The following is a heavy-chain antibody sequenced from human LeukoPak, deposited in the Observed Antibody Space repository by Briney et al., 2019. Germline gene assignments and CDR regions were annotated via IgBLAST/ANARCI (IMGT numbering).Heavy chain of an antibody. CDR3: VRSRGYSYGYSYYFDY. D-gene: IGHD5-18*01. CDR2: IYPGDSET. V-gene: IGHV5-51*01. Sequence: GESLKISCKGSGYIFTTNWIGWVRQMPGKGLEWMGIIYPGDSETRYSPSFQGQVTISADKSISTAYLQWSSLKASDTAIYYCVRSRGYSYGYSYYFDYWGQGTLVTVSS. J-gene: IGHJ4*02. CDR1: GYIFTTNW.